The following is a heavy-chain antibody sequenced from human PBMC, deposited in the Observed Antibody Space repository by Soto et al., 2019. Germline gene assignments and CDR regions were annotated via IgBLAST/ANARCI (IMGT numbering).Heavy chain of an antibody. J-gene: IGHJ4*02. V-gene: IGHV3-53*04. D-gene: IGHD1-1*01. CDR1: GFTVSGDY. Sequence: PGGSLRLSCAASGFTVSGDYMSWIRQAPGKGLEWVSVIYGDGSSYYADSVKGRFTISRHNSENALDLQMNSLRTEDTAVYYCARALEGTAIIWRYWGLGTLVTVSS. CDR3: ARALEGTAIIWRY. CDR2: IYGDGSS.